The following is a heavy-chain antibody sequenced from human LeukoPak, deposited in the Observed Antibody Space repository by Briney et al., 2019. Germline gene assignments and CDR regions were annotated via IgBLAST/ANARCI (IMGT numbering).Heavy chain of an antibody. J-gene: IGHJ4*02. CDR3: ARDSGPVYSHGSDDY. D-gene: IGHD5-18*01. Sequence: PGGSLRLSCAASGFTFSSYSMNWVRQAPGKGLEWVSSISSSSSYIYYADSVKGRFTISRDNAKNSLYLQMNSLRAEDTAVYYCARDSGPVYSHGSDDYWGQGTLVTVSS. CDR1: GFTFSSYS. V-gene: IGHV3-21*01. CDR2: ISSSSSYI.